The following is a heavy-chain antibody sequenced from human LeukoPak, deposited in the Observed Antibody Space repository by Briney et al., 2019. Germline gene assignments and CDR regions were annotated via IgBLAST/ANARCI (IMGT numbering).Heavy chain of an antibody. CDR2: IYHSGST. J-gene: IGHJ4*02. V-gene: IGHV4-38-2*02. CDR3: ARARVGANFDY. D-gene: IGHD1-26*01. CDR1: GYSISSGYY. Sequence: SETLSLTCTVSGYSISSGYYWGWIRQPPGKGLEWIGSIYHSGSTYYNPSLKSRVTISVDTSKNQFSLKLSSVTAADTAVYYCARARVGANFDYWGQGTLVTVSS.